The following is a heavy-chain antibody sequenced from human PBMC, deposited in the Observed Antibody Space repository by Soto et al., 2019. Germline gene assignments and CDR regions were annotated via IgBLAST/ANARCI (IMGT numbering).Heavy chain of an antibody. V-gene: IGHV3-23*01. J-gene: IGHJ5*02. D-gene: IGHD3-9*01. CDR3: AKSRHYDILTGYFRFDP. Sequence: EVQLLESGGGLVQPGGSLRLSCAASGFTFSSYAMSRVRQAPGKGLEWVSAISGSGGSTYYADSVKGRFTISRDNSKNTLYLQMNSLRAEDTAVYYCAKSRHYDILTGYFRFDPWGQGTLVTVSS. CDR2: ISGSGGST. CDR1: GFTFSSYA.